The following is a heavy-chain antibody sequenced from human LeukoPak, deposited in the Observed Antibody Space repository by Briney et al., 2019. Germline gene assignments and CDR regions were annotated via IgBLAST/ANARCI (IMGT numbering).Heavy chain of an antibody. Sequence: SGGSLRLSCAASGFTFSSYAMSWVRQAPGKGLEWVSAISGSGGSTYYADSVKGRFTISRDNSKNTLYLQMNSLRPEDSATYYCAKTIRTYGDYHTLDYWGQGTLVTVSS. J-gene: IGHJ4*02. CDR2: ISGSGGST. CDR1: GFTFSSYA. D-gene: IGHD4-17*01. CDR3: AKTIRTYGDYHTLDY. V-gene: IGHV3-23*01.